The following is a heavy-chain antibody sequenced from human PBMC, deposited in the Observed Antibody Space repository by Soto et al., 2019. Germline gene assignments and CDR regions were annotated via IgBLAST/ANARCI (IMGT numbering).Heavy chain of an antibody. Sequence: GGPLRLSCAASGFSFRSYGMQWVRQAPGKGPEWVSVISYGGGAKHYADSVKGRFTISRDNSKNMLSLQMDSLRVEDTAVYYCVKEGTPETAREVDYWGQGARVIVSS. J-gene: IGHJ4*02. CDR1: GFSFRSYG. V-gene: IGHV3-30*18. D-gene: IGHD3-10*01. CDR3: VKEGTPETAREVDY. CDR2: ISYGGGAK.